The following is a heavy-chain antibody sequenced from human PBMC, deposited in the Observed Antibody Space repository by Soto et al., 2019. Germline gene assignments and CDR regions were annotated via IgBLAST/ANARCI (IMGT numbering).Heavy chain of an antibody. J-gene: IGHJ1*01. V-gene: IGHV3-53*01. D-gene: IGHD3-22*01. CDR2: IYSGGST. CDR3: ARDLVDSGYPEYFQH. Sequence: EVQLVESGGGLIQPGGSLRLSCAASGFTVSSNYMSWVRQAPGKGLEWVSVIYSGGSTYYADSVKGRFTISRDNSKNTLYLPMTRLRAEDTAVYYSARDLVDSGYPEYFQHWCQGTLVTVSS. CDR1: GFTVSSNY.